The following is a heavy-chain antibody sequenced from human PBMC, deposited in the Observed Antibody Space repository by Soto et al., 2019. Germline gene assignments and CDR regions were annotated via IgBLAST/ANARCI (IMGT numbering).Heavy chain of an antibody. CDR1: GYTFTRYG. Sequence: ASVKVACKAAGYTFTRYGISRVRQAPGQGLEWMGWISAYNGNTNYAQKLQRRVTMTTDTSTSTAYMELRSLRSDDTAVYFFAVNLASSGWFHFDYWGQATLVTVSS. V-gene: IGHV1-18*01. CDR3: AVNLASSGWFHFDY. CDR2: ISAYNGNT. J-gene: IGHJ4*02. D-gene: IGHD6-19*01.